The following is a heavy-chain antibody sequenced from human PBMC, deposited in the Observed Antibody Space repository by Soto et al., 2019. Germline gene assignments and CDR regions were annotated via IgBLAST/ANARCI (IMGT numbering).Heavy chain of an antibody. D-gene: IGHD6-13*01. Sequence: GGSLRLSCAASGFTFSSYAMHWVRQAPGKGLEWVAVISYDGSNKYYADSVKGRFTISRDNSKNTLYLQMNSLRAEDTAVYYCARDSPMYKQQLNVWGQGTTVTVSS. CDR1: GFTFSSYA. CDR2: ISYDGSNK. J-gene: IGHJ6*02. CDR3: ARDSPMYKQQLNV. V-gene: IGHV3-30-3*01.